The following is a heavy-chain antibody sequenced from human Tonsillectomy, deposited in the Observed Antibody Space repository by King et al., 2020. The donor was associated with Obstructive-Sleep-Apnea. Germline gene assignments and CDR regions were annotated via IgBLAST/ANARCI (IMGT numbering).Heavy chain of an antibody. V-gene: IGHV3-30-3*01. J-gene: IGHJ6*02. CDR2: ISYDGSNK. CDR3: ARAGNYYDSSGYYLRGYYYYGMDV. D-gene: IGHD3-22*01. Sequence: VQLVESGGGVVQPGRSLRLSCAASGFTFSSYAMHWVRQAPGKGLEWVAVISYDGSNKYYAESVKGRFTISRDNSKNTLYVQMNSLRAEDTAVYYCARAGNYYDSSGYYLRGYYYYGMDVWGQGTTVTVSS. CDR1: GFTFSSYA.